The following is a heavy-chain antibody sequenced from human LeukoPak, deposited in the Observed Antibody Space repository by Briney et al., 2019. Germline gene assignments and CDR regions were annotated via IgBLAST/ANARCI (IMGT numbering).Heavy chain of an antibody. D-gene: IGHD3-10*02. CDR1: GFTFNTYS. CDR3: AELGITMIGGV. CDR2: TSRASESI. V-gene: IGHV3-21*01. J-gene: IGHJ6*04. Sequence: PGGSLRLSCAASGFTFNTYSMSWVRQAPGKGLEWVSITSRASESIFYADSVKGRFTISRDNAKNSLYLQMNSLRAEDTAVYYCAELGITMIGGVWGKGTTVTISS.